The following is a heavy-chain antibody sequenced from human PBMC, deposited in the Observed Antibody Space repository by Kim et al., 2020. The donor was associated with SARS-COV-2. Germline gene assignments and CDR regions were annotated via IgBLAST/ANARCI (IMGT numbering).Heavy chain of an antibody. CDR3: ARHTSGGRFEP. CDR1: GDSIVSSVYY. J-gene: IGHJ5*02. D-gene: IGHD3-10*01. Sequence: SETLSLTCAVSGDSIVSSVYYWGWIRQPPGRGLEWIGSVFHSGRTHYSPSLKSRVTISVDTSKNQFSLTVRSVTAADTAVYYCARHTSGGRFEPWGQGALATVSS. V-gene: IGHV4-39*01. CDR2: VFHSGRT.